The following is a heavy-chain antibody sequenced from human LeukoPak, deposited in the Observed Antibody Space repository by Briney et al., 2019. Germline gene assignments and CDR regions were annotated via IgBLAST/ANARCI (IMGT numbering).Heavy chain of an antibody. V-gene: IGHV1-69*13. Sequence: ASVKVSCKASGGTFSSYAISWVRQAPGQGLEWMGGIIPIFGTANYAQKFQGRVTITADESTSTAYMELSSLRSEDMAVYYCARGRDGYNTFDYWGQGTLVTVSS. D-gene: IGHD5-24*01. CDR2: IIPIFGTA. CDR3: ARGRDGYNTFDY. J-gene: IGHJ4*02. CDR1: GGTFSSYA.